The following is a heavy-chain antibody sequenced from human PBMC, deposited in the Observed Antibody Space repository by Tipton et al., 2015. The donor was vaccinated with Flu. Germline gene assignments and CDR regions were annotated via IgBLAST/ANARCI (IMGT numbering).Heavy chain of an antibody. CDR1: GVSISSGGYY. V-gene: IGHV4-31*03. D-gene: IGHD2-15*01. Sequence: TLSLTCTVSGVSISSGGYYWSWIRQHPGKGLEWIGYIHYSGSTYYNPSLRSRVTISVDTSKNQFSLNLSSLTAADTAVYYCARDEDTSLGTHWGQGTLVTVSS. CDR2: IHYSGST. J-gene: IGHJ4*02. CDR3: ARDEDTSLGTH.